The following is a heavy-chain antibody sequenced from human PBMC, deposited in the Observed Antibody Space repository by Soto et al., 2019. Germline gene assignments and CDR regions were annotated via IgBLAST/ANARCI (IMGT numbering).Heavy chain of an antibody. D-gene: IGHD3-3*01. CDR2: IDTSSTKI. V-gene: IGHV3-11*01. Sequence: QVQLVESGGDLVKRGGSLRLSCAASGYTFSDYYMSWIRQASGKGLEWISYIDTSSTKIYYADSVMGRFTISRDNAKNSLYLEMNSLRDEDTAVYYCASHYDMWSGYLSPVDYWGQGTLVTVSS. CDR3: ASHYDMWSGYLSPVDY. J-gene: IGHJ4*02. CDR1: GYTFSDYY.